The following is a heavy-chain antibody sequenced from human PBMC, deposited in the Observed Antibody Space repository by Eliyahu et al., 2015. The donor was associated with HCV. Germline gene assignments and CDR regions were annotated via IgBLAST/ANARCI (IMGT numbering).Heavy chain of an antibody. Sequence: QLQLQESGSGLVKPSETLSLTCAVSGGSITDYSWSWIRQPPGEGLQWIGYIYHDGRAFYNASLRSRVTMSVDTSKNQFSLELWSLTAADTAVYYCTRDRGYGWLDNWGQGTLVTVSS. CDR2: IYHDGRA. D-gene: IGHD5-18*01. CDR3: TRDRGYGWLDN. CDR1: GGSITDYS. V-gene: IGHV4-30-2*01. J-gene: IGHJ4*02.